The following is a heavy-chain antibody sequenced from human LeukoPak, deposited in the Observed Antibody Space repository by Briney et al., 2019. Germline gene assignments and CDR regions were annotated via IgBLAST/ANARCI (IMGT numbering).Heavy chain of an antibody. Sequence: ASVKVSCKASGYTFTSCDINWVRQATGQGLEWMEWMNPNSGNTGYGQNFQGRITMTRDISIGTAYMELSNLTSEDTAIYYCTRGSSGRRDNWGQGTLVTVSA. D-gene: IGHD6-19*01. CDR1: GYTFTSCD. J-gene: IGHJ4*02. V-gene: IGHV1-8*01. CDR3: TRGSSGRRDN. CDR2: MNPNSGNT.